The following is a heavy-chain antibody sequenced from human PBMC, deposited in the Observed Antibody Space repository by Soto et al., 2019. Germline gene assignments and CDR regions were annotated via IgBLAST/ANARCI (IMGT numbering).Heavy chain of an antibody. D-gene: IGHD5-18*01. V-gene: IGHV1-3*01. Sequence: ASVKVSCKASGYTFTSYAMHWVRQAPGQRLEWMGWINAGNGNTKYSQKFQGRVTITRDTSASTAYMELSSLRSEDTAVYYCARGLNGYLHYFDYWGQGPPVTVSP. CDR1: GYTFTSYA. CDR3: ARGLNGYLHYFDY. CDR2: INAGNGNT. J-gene: IGHJ4*02.